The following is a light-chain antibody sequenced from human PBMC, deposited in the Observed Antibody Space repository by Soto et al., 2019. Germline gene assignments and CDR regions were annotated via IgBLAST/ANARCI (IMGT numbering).Light chain of an antibody. V-gene: IGLV2-14*01. J-gene: IGLJ1*01. CDR1: SSDLGTFDY. CDR2: EVS. CDR3: WSYAGRNTYV. Sequence: QSALTQPASVSGSPGQSITISCTGTSSDLGTFDYVSWFQHHPGKAPKLVIYEVSSRASGVSSRFSGSKSANTASLTISGLQADDEADYYCWSYAGRNTYVFGPGTKLTVL.